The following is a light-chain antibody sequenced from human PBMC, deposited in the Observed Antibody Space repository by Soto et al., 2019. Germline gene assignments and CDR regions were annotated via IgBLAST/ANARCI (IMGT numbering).Light chain of an antibody. Sequence: QSVLTQPASVSGSPGQSITISCTGTSSDVGGYNSVSWYQHHPGKAPNLILHDVGDRPSGGSYRFSGSKSGNTASLTISGLQAVDEADYYCSSYTSSSTHVFGTGTKVTVL. V-gene: IGLV2-14*03. CDR2: DVG. CDR1: SSDVGGYNS. J-gene: IGLJ1*01. CDR3: SSYTSSSTHV.